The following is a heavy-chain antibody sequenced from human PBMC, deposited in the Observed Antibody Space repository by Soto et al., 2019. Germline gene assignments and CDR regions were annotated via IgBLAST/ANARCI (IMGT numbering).Heavy chain of an antibody. CDR1: GGTFNTNT. CDR3: ARQFDFGRNGHFYAY. V-gene: IGHV1-69*13. Sequence: SVKVSCKASGGTFNTNTISWVRQAPGQGLEWMGGIIPLFGTANYAQKFQGRVTITADESTSTAYMELSRLRSEDTAVYYCARQFDFGRNGHFYAYWGQGTLVTVSS. D-gene: IGHD2-8*01. CDR2: IIPLFGTA. J-gene: IGHJ4*02.